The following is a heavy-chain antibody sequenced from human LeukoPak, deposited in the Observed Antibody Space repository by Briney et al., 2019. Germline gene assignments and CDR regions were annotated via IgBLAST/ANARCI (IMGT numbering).Heavy chain of an antibody. CDR1: GFTFSSYA. CDR2: ISYDGSNK. V-gene: IGHV3-30-3*01. J-gene: IGHJ3*02. CDR3: ARDSTGHDAFDI. Sequence: PGGSLRLSCAASGFTFSSYAMHWVRQAPGKGLEWVAVISYDGSNKYYADSVKGRFTISRDNSKNTLYLQMNSLRAEDTAVYYCARDSTGHDAFDIWGQGTMVTVSS.